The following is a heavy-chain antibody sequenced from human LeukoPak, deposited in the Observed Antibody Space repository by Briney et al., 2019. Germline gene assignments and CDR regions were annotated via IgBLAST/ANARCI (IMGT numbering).Heavy chain of an antibody. V-gene: IGHV3-23*01. CDR2: ISGSGGST. Sequence: GGSLRLSCAASGFTFSSYAMNWVRQAPGKGLEWVSAISGSGGSTYYADSVKGRFTISRDNSKNTLYLQMNSLRAEDTAVYYCAKVGTAMDHFDYWGQGTLVTVSS. CDR3: AKVGTAMDHFDY. D-gene: IGHD5-18*01. CDR1: GFTFSSYA. J-gene: IGHJ4*02.